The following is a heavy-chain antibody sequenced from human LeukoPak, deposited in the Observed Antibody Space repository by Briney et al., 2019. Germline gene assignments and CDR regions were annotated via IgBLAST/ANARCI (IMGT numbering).Heavy chain of an antibody. V-gene: IGHV1-69*04. CDR2: IIPILGIA. Sequence: VASLKLSCKASGGTFSSYAISWVRQAPGQGLEWMGRIIPILGIANYAQKFQGRVTITADKSTSTAYMELSSLRSEATAVYYCARGTYSGSYYPINWFDPWGQGTLVTISS. CDR3: ARGTYSGSYYPINWFDP. CDR1: GGTFSSYA. J-gene: IGHJ5*02. D-gene: IGHD1-26*01.